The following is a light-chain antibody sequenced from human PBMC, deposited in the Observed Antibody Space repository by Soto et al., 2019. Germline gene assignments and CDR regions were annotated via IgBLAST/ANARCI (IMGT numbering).Light chain of an antibody. CDR1: QSVSSN. V-gene: IGKV3-15*01. J-gene: IGKJ1*01. CDR2: GAS. CDR3: QPYNNWPRT. Sequence: EIVLTQSPATLSLSPGERATLSCRASQSVSSNLAWYQQKPGQAPRLLIYGASTRATGIPARFSGSGSGTEFTLTISSLQSEDFAVYYCQPYNNWPRTFGQGTKVDI.